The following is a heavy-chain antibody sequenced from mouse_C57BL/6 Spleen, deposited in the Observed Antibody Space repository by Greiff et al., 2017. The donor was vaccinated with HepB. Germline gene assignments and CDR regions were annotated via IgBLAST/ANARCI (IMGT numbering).Heavy chain of an antibody. V-gene: IGHV1-5*01. CDR2: IYPGNSDT. CDR3: TRCDSSGTGRFAY. J-gene: IGHJ3*01. Sequence: VQLQQSGTVLARPGASVKMSCKTSGYTFTSYWMHWVKQRPGQGLEWIGAIYPGNSDTSYNQKFKGKAKLTAVTSASTAYMELSSLTNKDSAVYYCTRCDSSGTGRFAYWGQGTLVTVSA. D-gene: IGHD3-2*02. CDR1: GYTFTSYW.